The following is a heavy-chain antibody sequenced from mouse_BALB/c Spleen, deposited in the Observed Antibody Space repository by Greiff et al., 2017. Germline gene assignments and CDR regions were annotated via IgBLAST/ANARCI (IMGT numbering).Heavy chain of an antibody. CDR1: GFTFSSFG. CDR2: ISSGSSTI. D-gene: IGHD2-4*01. CDR3: ARGDYEPLSYFDY. Sequence: EVKLEESGGGLVQPGGSRKLSCAASGFTFSSFGMHWVRQAPEKGLEWVAYISSGSSTIYYADTVKGRFTISRDNPKNTLFLQMTRLRSEDTAMYYCARGDYEPLSYFDYWGQGTTLTVSS. V-gene: IGHV5-17*02. J-gene: IGHJ2*01.